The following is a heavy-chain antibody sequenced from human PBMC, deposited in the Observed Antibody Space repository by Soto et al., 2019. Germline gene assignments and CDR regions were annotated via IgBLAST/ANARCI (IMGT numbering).Heavy chain of an antibody. CDR1: GFSFTNAW. Sequence: GXLRLSCAASGFSFTNAWMNWVRQAPGKGLEWVGRIKSKTDGGTTDYAAPVKGRFTISRDDSKNTLYLQMNSLKTEDTAVYYCTTELGIFKDFDLWGRGTLVTVSS. CDR2: IKSKTDGGTT. V-gene: IGHV3-15*07. J-gene: IGHJ2*01. CDR3: TTELGIFKDFDL. D-gene: IGHD7-27*01.